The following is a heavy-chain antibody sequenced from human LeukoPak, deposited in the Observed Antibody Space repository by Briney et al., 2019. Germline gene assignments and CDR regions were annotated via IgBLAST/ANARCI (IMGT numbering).Heavy chain of an antibody. CDR1: GFSFSDYC. CDR3: ARHPHDHGGYGAFDL. Sequence: PGGSLRLSCAASGFSFSDYCMSWVRQAPGKGLEWVANIKQDGSETYYVDSVRGRFTISRDNAKNSLYLQMNSLRAEDTAIYYGARHPHDHGGYGAFDLWGLGTTITVSS. V-gene: IGHV3-7*01. J-gene: IGHJ3*01. D-gene: IGHD5-18*01. CDR2: IKQDGSET.